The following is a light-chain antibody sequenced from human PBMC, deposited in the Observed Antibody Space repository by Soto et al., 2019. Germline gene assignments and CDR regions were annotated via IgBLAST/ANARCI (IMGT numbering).Light chain of an antibody. CDR2: QTS. V-gene: IGKV3D-15*03. CDR1: QYINTR. CDR3: HQRQSWPRT. J-gene: IGKJ1*01. Sequence: MTQSPSTLSASVGDRVTITCRASQYINTRLAWYQHRPGQAPRLLIYQTSIRAAGIPARFSASGSGTDFTLTFSDVQPEDFALYYCHQRQSWPRTFGQGTKVDIK.